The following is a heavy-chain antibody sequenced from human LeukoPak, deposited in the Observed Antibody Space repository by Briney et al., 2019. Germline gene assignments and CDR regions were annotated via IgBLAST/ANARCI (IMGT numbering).Heavy chain of an antibody. D-gene: IGHD3-16*01. Sequence: TPRSRTLSWAASASTFSDYAMHWVRQLPGNVLEWVALISYDRSNKYYADSVKGRFAIYRDDSKNTLYLEMNSLRAEDTAVYYCAKGAGEVYMNVWGKGTTVTVSS. J-gene: IGHJ6*03. V-gene: IGHV3-33*05. CDR3: AKGAGEVYMNV. CDR1: ASTFSDYA. CDR2: ISYDRSNK.